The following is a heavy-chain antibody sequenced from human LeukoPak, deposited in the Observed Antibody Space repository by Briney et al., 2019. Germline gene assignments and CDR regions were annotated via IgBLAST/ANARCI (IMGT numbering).Heavy chain of an antibody. V-gene: IGHV1-69*01. J-gene: IGHJ5*02. CDR1: GGTSSSYA. D-gene: IGHD2-15*01. CDR3: ARDPYCSGGSCYFPGRFGP. CDR2: IIPIFGTA. Sequence: SVKVSCKASGGTSSSYAISWVRQAPGQGLEWMGGIIPIFGTANYAQKFQGRVTITADESMSTAYMELSSLRSEDTAVYYCARDPYCSGGSCYFPGRFGPWGQGTLVTVSS.